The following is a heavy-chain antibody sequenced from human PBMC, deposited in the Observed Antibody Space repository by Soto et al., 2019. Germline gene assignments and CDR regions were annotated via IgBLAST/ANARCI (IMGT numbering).Heavy chain of an antibody. J-gene: IGHJ4*02. V-gene: IGHV4-4*02. CDR1: GGSMSSPNW. CDR2: GHHSGAT. D-gene: IGHD3-10*01. Sequence: QVRLQESGPGLVKPSGTLSLTCLVSGGSMSSPNWWTWVRQAPVKGLEWIAAGHHSGATNYSPSRKSRAVISIDKSNTQFSLQLTSVTAAAAAVYYCATGSPYYYGSGGMWDSWGRGALVTVSS. CDR3: ATGSPYYYGSGGMWDS.